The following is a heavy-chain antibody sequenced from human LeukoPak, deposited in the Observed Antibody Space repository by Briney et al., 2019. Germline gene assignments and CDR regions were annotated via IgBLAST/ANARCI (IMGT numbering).Heavy chain of an antibody. CDR1: GYTFTSYD. CDR3: ARASLYSSSSDERNYYYYYGMDV. D-gene: IGHD6-6*01. J-gene: IGHJ6*02. V-gene: IGHV1-8*01. CDR2: MNPNSGNT. Sequence: ASVKVSCKASGYTFTSYDINWVRQATGQGLEWMGWMNPNSGNTGYAQKFQGRVTMTRNTSISTAYMELSSLRSGDTAVYYCARASLYSSSSDERNYYYYYGMDVWGQGTTVTVSS.